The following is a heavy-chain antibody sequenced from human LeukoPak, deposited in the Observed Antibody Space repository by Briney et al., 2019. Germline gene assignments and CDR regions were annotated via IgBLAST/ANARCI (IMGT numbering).Heavy chain of an antibody. CDR1: GFTFSSYE. J-gene: IGHJ6*02. CDR2: ISSSGSTI. CDR3: ARDDDGMDV. Sequence: GGSLRLSCAASGFTFSSYEMNWVRQAPGKGLEWVSYISSSGSTIYYADSVKGRFTISRDNAKSSLYLQMNSLRAEDTAVYYCARDDDGMDVWGQGTTVTVSS. V-gene: IGHV3-48*03.